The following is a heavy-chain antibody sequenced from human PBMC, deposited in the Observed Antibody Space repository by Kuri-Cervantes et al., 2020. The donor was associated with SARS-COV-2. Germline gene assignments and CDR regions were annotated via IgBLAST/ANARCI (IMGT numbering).Heavy chain of an antibody. CDR3: ARRHYYDSSGPSIALNWFDP. Sequence: GSLRLSCVVYGGSFSGYYWSWIRQPPGKGLEWIGEINHSGSTNYNPSLKSRVTISVDTSKNQFSLKLSSVTAAGTAVYYCARRHYYDSSGPSIALNWFDPWGQGTLVTVSS. D-gene: IGHD3-22*01. V-gene: IGHV4-34*01. CDR1: GGSFSGYY. CDR2: INHSGST. J-gene: IGHJ5*02.